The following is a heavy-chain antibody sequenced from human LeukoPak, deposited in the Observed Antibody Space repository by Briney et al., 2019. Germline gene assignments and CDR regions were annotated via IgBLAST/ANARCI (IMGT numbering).Heavy chain of an antibody. V-gene: IGHV3-21*01. Sequence: PGGSLRLSCAASGFIFSTYSMDWVRQAPGKGLEWVSSISSTGSNIDYADSVRGRFTISRDNAKISLYLQIHTLRPEDTAVYYCARAGATILTPFDYWGQGTPVTVSS. CDR2: ISSTGSNI. CDR3: ARAGATILTPFDY. J-gene: IGHJ4*02. CDR1: GFIFSTYS. D-gene: IGHD3-3*01.